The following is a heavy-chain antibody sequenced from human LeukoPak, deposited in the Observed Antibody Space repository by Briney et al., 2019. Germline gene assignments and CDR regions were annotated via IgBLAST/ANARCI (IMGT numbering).Heavy chain of an antibody. Sequence: PSQTLSLTCAVSGGSISSGGYSWSWIRQPPGKGLEWIGYIYHSESTYYNPSLKNRVTISIDRSKNQLSLNLRSVTAADTAVHYCATVPFDYYASDDYYYHDASDISGPGTMVTVSS. CDR3: ATVPFDYYASDDYYYHDASDI. J-gene: IGHJ3*02. D-gene: IGHD3-22*01. CDR1: GGSISSGGYS. CDR2: IYHSEST. V-gene: IGHV4-30-2*01.